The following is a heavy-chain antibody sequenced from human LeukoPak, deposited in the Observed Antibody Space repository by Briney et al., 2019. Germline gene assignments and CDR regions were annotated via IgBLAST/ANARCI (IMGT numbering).Heavy chain of an antibody. Sequence: ASVKVSCKVSGYSVRELSMHWVRQAPGKGLEWMGGFDSERGDTVYAQKFQGRVTMTEDTSTNTAYMDLSSLRSEDTAVYYCAIGNILVGATFRAFDIWGQGTMVAVSS. CDR3: AIGNILVGATFRAFDI. CDR1: GYSVRELS. V-gene: IGHV1-24*01. D-gene: IGHD1-26*01. J-gene: IGHJ3*02. CDR2: FDSERGDT.